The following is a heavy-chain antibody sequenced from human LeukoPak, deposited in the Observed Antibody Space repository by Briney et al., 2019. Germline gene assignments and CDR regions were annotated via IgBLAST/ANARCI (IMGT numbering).Heavy chain of an antibody. CDR3: ARGGADDIVVTGDY. J-gene: IGHJ4*02. CDR2: ISGGGT. D-gene: IGHD5-12*01. V-gene: IGHV3-23*01. CDR1: GFTLSSDA. Sequence: GGSLRLSCAASGFTLSSDAMSWVRQGPGKGLEWVSAISGGGTYYAGSVKGRFTISRDNSKNTLYLQMNSLRVEDTAVYYCARGGADDIVVTGDYWGQGTLVTVSS.